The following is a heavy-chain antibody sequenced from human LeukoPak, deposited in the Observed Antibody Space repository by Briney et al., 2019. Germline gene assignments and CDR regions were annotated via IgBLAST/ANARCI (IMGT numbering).Heavy chain of an antibody. V-gene: IGHV3-23*01. J-gene: IGHJ4*02. CDR3: ARDGLATIIPFDY. CDR1: GFTFSSYG. CDR2: ISGSGGST. D-gene: IGHD5-24*01. Sequence: GGSLRLSCAASGFTFSSYGMSWVRQAPGKGLEWVSAISGSGGSTYYADSVKGRFTISRDNAKNSLYLQMNSLIAEDTAVYYCARDGLATIIPFDYWGQGTLVTVSS.